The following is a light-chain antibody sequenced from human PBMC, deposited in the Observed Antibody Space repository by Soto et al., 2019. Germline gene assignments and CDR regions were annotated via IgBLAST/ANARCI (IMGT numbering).Light chain of an antibody. CDR2: DAS. V-gene: IGKV1-33*01. Sequence: DIRMTQSPSSLSASVGDRVTITCQASQDINNYLNWFQQKPGQAPKLLIYDASNLQTGVPSRFSGSGSGTDVTFTISSLQPEDIGTYYCQQYDNVPRTFGQGTRLEI. CDR3: QQYDNVPRT. CDR1: QDINNY. J-gene: IGKJ2*01.